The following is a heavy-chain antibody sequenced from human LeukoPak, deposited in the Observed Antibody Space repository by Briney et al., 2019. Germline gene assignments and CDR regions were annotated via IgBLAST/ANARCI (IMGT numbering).Heavy chain of an antibody. Sequence: SETLSLTCTVSGGSISSGGYYWSWIRQHPGKGLEWIGYIYYSGSTYYNPSLKSRVTISVDTSKNQFSPKLSSVTAADTAVCYCARGVDSSGYYPLYYFDYWGQGTLVTVSS. J-gene: IGHJ4*02. CDR1: GGSISSGGYY. D-gene: IGHD3-22*01. V-gene: IGHV4-31*03. CDR2: IYYSGST. CDR3: ARGVDSSGYYPLYYFDY.